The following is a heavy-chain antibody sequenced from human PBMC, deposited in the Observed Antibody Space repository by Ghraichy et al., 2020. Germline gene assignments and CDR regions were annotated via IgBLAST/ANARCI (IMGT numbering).Heavy chain of an antibody. J-gene: IGHJ2*01. CDR1: GFSISSGYY. CDR2: IYHSGRT. CDR3: ARGPTVVTPDWYFDL. D-gene: IGHD4-23*01. V-gene: IGHV4-38-2*02. Sequence: GSLRLSCSVSGFSISSGYYWGWIRQSPGKGLEWIGSIYHSGRTYDNPPLKSRVTISVDTSKDQFSLKLFSVTAADTAVYYCARGPTVVTPDWYFDLWALAPWSLCPQ.